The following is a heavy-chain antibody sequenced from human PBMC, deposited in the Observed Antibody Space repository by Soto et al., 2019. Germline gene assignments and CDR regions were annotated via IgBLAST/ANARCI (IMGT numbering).Heavy chain of an antibody. CDR1: GGSXSXGXXX. Sequence: QLQLQESGSGLVKPSPTLSLTCAVSGGSXSXGXXXXXXXXXXXXQGLGWIGYIYHSGSTYFNPSLKSRVPISVDRSKNQFSLKLSSVTAGDTAVYYCAGGIAARPLGYWGQGTLVTVSS. CDR3: AGGIAARPLGY. D-gene: IGHD6-6*01. J-gene: IGHJ4*02. V-gene: IGHV4-30-2*01. CDR2: IYHSGST.